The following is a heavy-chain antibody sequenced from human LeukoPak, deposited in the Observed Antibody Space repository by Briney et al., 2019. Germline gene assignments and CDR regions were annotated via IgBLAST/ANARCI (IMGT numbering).Heavy chain of an antibody. CDR3: ARARTEDIVVVRGFDP. D-gene: IGHD2-2*01. V-gene: IGHV3-7*04. CDR2: IKQDGSEK. CDR1: GFTFSSYW. Sequence: PGGSLSLSCAASGFTFSSYWMSWVRQAPGKGLEWVANIKQDGSEKYYVDSVKGRFTISRDNAKNSLYLQVNSLRAEDTAVYYCARARTEDIVVVRGFDPWGQGTLVTVSS. J-gene: IGHJ5*02.